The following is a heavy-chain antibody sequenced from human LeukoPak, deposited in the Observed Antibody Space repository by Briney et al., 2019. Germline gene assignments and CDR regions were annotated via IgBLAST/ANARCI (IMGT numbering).Heavy chain of an antibody. V-gene: IGHV4-38-2*02. Sequence: PSETLSLTCTVSAYSISSGYYWGWIRQPPGKGLEWIGSICHSGSTYYNSSLQSRATISVDTSKNQFSLKLSSVTAADTAMYYCARVPGPNWFDPWGQGTLVTVSS. J-gene: IGHJ5*02. CDR3: ARVPGPNWFDP. CDR1: AYSISSGYY. CDR2: ICHSGST.